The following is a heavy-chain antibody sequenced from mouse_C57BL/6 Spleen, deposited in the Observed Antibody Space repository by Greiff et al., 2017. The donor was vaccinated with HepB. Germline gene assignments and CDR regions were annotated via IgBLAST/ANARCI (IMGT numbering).Heavy chain of an antibody. V-gene: IGHV14-4*01. J-gene: IGHJ3*01. D-gene: IGHD2-5*01. CDR2: IDPENGDT. Sequence: VQLQQSGAELVRPGASVKLSCTASGFNIKDDYMHWVKQRPEQGLEWIGWIDPENGDTEYASKFQGKATITADTSSNTAYLQLSSLTSEDTAVYYCTTMSNYGFAYWGQGTLVTVSA. CDR3: TTMSNYGFAY. CDR1: GFNIKDDY.